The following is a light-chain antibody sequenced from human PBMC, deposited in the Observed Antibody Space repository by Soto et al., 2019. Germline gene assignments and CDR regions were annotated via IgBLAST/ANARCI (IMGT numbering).Light chain of an antibody. CDR1: SSNIGAGYD. CDR2: GNS. J-gene: IGLJ2*01. Sequence: QSVLTQPPSVSGAPGQRVTISCTGSSSNIGAGYDVHWYQQLPGRTPKLLIYGNSNRPSGVPDRFSGFKSGTSASLAITGLQAEDEADYYCQSYDSSLSGCVVFGGGTKLTVL. CDR3: QSYDSSLSGCVV. V-gene: IGLV1-40*01.